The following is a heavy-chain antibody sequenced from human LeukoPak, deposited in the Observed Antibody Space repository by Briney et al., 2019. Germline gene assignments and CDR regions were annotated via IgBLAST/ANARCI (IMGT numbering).Heavy chain of an antibody. Sequence: GGSLRLSCAASGFTFSNAWMTWVRQAPGKGLEWVGRIKSKTNGGTADYAAPVKGRFTISRDDSKNTLYLQMNSLETEDTALYYCSTYIPTVDYWGQGTLVTVSS. J-gene: IGHJ4*02. D-gene: IGHD2-2*02. CDR3: STYIPTVDY. V-gene: IGHV3-15*01. CDR1: GFTFSNAW. CDR2: IKSKTNGGTA.